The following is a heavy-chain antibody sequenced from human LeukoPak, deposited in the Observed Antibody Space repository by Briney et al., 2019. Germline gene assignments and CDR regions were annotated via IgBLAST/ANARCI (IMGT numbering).Heavy chain of an antibody. D-gene: IGHD3-10*01. CDR2: IYYSGST. V-gene: IGHV4-59*12. Sequence: PSETLSLTCTVSGGSISSYYWSWIRQPPGKGLEWIGYIYYSGSTNYNPSLKSRVTISVDTSKNQFSLKLSSVTAADTAVYYCARDRINTMVRGVLDYWGQGTLVTVSS. J-gene: IGHJ4*02. CDR3: ARDRINTMVRGVLDY. CDR1: GGSISSYY.